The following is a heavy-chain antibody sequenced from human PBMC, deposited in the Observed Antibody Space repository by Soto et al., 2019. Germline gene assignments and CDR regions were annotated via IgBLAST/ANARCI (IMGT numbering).Heavy chain of an antibody. V-gene: IGHV3-74*01. CDR3: ANWELAQYIGVDV. Sequence: PGGSLRPSCAASGSTFTSYWLPLVRQAPGRGLGWVSRNNGAGNSTSYADSVKDRFTNSRVNARNTRDLQMSSLRGEDTAVYYCANWELAQYIGVDVWGQGTMVTVSS. J-gene: IGHJ6*02. D-gene: IGHD1-26*01. CDR1: GSTFTSYW. CDR2: NNGAGNST.